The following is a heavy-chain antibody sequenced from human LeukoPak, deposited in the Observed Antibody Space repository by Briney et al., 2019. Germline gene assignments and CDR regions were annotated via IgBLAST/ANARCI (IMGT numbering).Heavy chain of an antibody. D-gene: IGHD5-24*01. CDR1: GFTFSSYA. V-gene: IGHV3-30-3*01. CDR3: ARTGERWLQLYFDY. J-gene: IGHJ4*02. CDR2: ISYDGSNK. Sequence: GGSLRLSCAASGFTFSSYAMHWVRQAPGKGLEWVAVISYDGSNKYYADSVKGRFTISRNNSKNTLYLQMNSLRAEDTAVYYCARTGERWLQLYFDYWGQGTLVTVSS.